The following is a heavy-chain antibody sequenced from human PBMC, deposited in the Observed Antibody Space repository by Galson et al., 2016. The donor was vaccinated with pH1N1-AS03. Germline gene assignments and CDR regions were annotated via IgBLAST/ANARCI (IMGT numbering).Heavy chain of an antibody. V-gene: IGHV4-34*01. CDR1: RGSFSNYY. CDR2: INYVGST. D-gene: IGHD3-16*01. Sequence: ETLSLTCAIYRGSFSNYYWTWIRQPPGKGLEWIGEINYVGSTNYNPSFNSRVTISVDTSKMQFSLSPSSVTAADTAVYFCARIRGRRRLNLMPGVMYGFDLWGEGSTVIVSS. J-gene: IGHJ3*01. CDR3: ARIRGRRRLNLMPGVMYGFDL.